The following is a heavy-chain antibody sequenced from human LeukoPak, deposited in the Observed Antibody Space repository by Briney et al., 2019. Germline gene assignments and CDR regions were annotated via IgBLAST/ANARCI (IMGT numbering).Heavy chain of an antibody. J-gene: IGHJ6*03. CDR1: GFTFSDYY. V-gene: IGHV3-11*04. D-gene: IGHD6-6*01. CDR3: ARVRAARPGNYYYMDV. CDR2: ISSSGSTI. Sequence: GGSLRLSCAASGFTFSDYYMAWIRQAPGKGLEWVSYISSSGSTIYYADSVKGRFTISRDNAKNSLYLQMNSLRAEDTAVYYCARVRAARPGNYYYMDVWGKGTTVTVSS.